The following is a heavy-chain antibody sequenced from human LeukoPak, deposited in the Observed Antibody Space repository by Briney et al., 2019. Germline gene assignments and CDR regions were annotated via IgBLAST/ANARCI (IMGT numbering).Heavy chain of an antibody. CDR1: GFTFSDYY. J-gene: IGHJ4*02. Sequence: GGSLRLSCAASGFTFSDYYMSWIRQAPGKGLEWVSYISSSGSTIYYADSVKGRFTISRDNAKNTLYLQMNSLRAEDTAVYYCAKIGPVGAYFDYWGQGTLVTVSS. CDR2: ISSSGSTI. CDR3: AKIGPVGAYFDY. D-gene: IGHD1-26*01. V-gene: IGHV3-11*01.